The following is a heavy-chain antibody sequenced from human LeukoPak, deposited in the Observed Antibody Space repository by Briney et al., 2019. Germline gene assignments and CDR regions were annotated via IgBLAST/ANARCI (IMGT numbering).Heavy chain of an antibody. V-gene: IGHV1-18*04. CDR3: ARAREFQYYFDY. D-gene: IGHD3-10*01. J-gene: IGHJ4*02. Sequence: ASVKVSCKASGSTFTGYYMHWVRQAPGQGLEWMGWISAYNGNTNYARKLQGRVTMTTDTSTSTAYMELRSLRSDDTAVYYCARAREFQYYFDYWGQGTLVTVSS. CDR2: ISAYNGNT. CDR1: GSTFTGYY.